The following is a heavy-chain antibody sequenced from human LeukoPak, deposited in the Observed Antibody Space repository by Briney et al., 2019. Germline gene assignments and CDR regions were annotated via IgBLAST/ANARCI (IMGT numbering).Heavy chain of an antibody. V-gene: IGHV1-8*01. J-gene: IGHJ6*03. CDR2: MNPNSGNT. D-gene: IGHD5-18*01. Sequence: ASVKVSCKASGYTFTSYDINWVRQATGQGLEWMGWMNPNSGNTGYAQKFQGRVTMTRNTSISTAYMELSSLRSEDTAVYYCARRLRKRRYSYGIYYYYYMDVWGKGTTVTISS. CDR1: GYTFTSYD. CDR3: ARRLRKRRYSYGIYYYYYMDV.